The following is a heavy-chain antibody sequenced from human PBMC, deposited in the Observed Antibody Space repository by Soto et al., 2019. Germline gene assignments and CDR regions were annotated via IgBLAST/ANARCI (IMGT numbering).Heavy chain of an antibody. CDR1: GFTFSSYG. CDR2: IWYDGSNK. V-gene: IGHV3-33*01. D-gene: IGHD6-6*01. Sequence: QVQLVESGGGVVQPGRSLRLSCAASGFTFSSYGMHWVRQAPGKGLEWVAFIWYDGSNKYYADSVKGRFTISRDNSKNTLYLQMNSQRAEDTAVYYCARLGFDSCSSGYYYGMDVWGQGTTVTVSS. CDR3: ARLGFDSCSSGYYYGMDV. J-gene: IGHJ6*02.